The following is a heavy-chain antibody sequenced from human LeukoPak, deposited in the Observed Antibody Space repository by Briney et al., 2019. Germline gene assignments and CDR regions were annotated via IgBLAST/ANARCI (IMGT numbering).Heavy chain of an antibody. CDR1: GGSISTSAYY. D-gene: IGHD4-23*01. CDR2: IYYSGNT. CDR3: ARGILYSYATLDYGGNHDAFDI. J-gene: IGHJ3*02. Sequence: PSETLSLTCIVSGGSISTSAYYWGWIRQPPGEGLQWIGSIYYSGNTYYNSSLKSRVTISVDTSTSQFSLRLSSVTAADTAVYYCARGILYSYATLDYGGNHDAFDIWGQGTMVTVSS. V-gene: IGHV4-39*01.